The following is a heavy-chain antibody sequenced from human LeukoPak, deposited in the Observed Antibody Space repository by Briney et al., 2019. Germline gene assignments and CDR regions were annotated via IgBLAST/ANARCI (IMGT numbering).Heavy chain of an antibody. CDR3: ARGRHDYSNPGYYYMDV. CDR2: INPNSGGT. V-gene: IGHV1-2*02. D-gene: IGHD4-11*01. CDR1: GYTFTGYY. Sequence: ALVKVSCKASGYTFTGYYMHWVRQAPGQGLEWMGWINPNSGGTNYAQKFQGRVTMTRDTSISTAYMELSRLRSDDTAVYYCARGRHDYSNPGYYYMDVWGKGTTVTVSS. J-gene: IGHJ6*03.